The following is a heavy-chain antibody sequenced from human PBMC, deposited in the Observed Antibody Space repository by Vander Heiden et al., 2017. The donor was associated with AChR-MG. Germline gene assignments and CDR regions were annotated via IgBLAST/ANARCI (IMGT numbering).Heavy chain of an antibody. D-gene: IGHD1-26*01. Sequence: EVQLVESGGGLVQPGRSLRLSCAAPGFTFDDYAMHWVRQAPGKGLEWVSGISWNSGSIGYADSVKGRFTISRDNAKNSLYLQMNSLRAEDTALYYCAKDREWELGGGMDVWGQGTTVTVSS. CDR1: GFTFDDYA. CDR2: ISWNSGSI. J-gene: IGHJ6*02. V-gene: IGHV3-9*01. CDR3: AKDREWELGGGMDV.